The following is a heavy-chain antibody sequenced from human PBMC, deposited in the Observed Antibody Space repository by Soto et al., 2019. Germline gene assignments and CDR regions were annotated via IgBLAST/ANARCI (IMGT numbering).Heavy chain of an antibody. Sequence: PSEPLSLTFVVSGGSITSYHWSWIRQFPGKGLEWIGYIYYSGSTYYNPSLKSRVTISVDTSKNQFSLKLSSVTAADTAVYYCARVIEMATGGPVFAEWGKGTLVTV. CDR2: IYYSGST. D-gene: IGHD5-12*01. J-gene: IGHJ4*02. CDR3: ARVIEMATGGPVFAE. V-gene: IGHV4-59*06. CDR1: GGSITSYH.